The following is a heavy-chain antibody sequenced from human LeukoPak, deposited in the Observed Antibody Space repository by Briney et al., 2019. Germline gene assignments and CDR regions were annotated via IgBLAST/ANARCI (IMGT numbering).Heavy chain of an antibody. D-gene: IGHD3-10*01. CDR3: ARSCDYYGSGSYYRFDP. CDR2: IYYSGST. CDR1: GGSISSYY. V-gene: IGHV4-59*01. J-gene: IGHJ5*02. Sequence: SETLSLTCTVSGGSISSYYWSWIRQPPGKGLEWIGFIYYSGSTNYNPSLKSRVTISVDTSKNQFSLKLSSVTAADTAVYYCARSCDYYGSGSYYRFDPWGQGTLVTVSS.